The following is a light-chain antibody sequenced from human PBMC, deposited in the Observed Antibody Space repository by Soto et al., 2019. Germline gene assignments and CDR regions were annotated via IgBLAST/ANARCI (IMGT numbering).Light chain of an antibody. CDR1: QSVSSSY. CDR3: QQRGTN. J-gene: IGKJ5*01. V-gene: IGKV3D-20*02. Sequence: IVLTQSPGTLSLSPGEGATLSCRASQSVSSSYIAWYQQRPGQTPSLLIYGASTRATGIPDRFSGSGSGTHFTLTISSLEPEDFAVYYCQQRGTNFGQGTRLEIK. CDR2: GAS.